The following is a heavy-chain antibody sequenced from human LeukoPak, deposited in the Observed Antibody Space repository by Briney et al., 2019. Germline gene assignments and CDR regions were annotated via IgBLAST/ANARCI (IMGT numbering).Heavy chain of an antibody. Sequence: PGGSLRLSCAASGFTFSSYVMHWARQAPGKGLEWVAIISYDGSNEYYADSVKGRFTISRDNSKNTLYLQMNSLRAEDTAVYYCAREAGTTKTEYFQHWGQGTLVTVSS. CDR3: AREAGTTKTEYFQH. V-gene: IGHV3-30*04. D-gene: IGHD1/OR15-1a*01. CDR2: ISYDGSNE. J-gene: IGHJ1*01. CDR1: GFTFSSYV.